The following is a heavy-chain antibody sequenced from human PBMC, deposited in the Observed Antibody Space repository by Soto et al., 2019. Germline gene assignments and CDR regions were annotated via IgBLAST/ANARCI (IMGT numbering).Heavy chain of an antibody. CDR2: MNPNSGNT. CDR1: GYIFTSYD. Sequence: VSVKVSCTASGYIFTSYDINWVRQATGQGLEWMGWMNPNSGNTGYAQKFQGRVTMTRNTSISTAYMELSSLRSEDRAVYYCARELARRGMDVWGQGTTVTVSS. V-gene: IGHV1-8*01. CDR3: ARELARRGMDV. J-gene: IGHJ6*02.